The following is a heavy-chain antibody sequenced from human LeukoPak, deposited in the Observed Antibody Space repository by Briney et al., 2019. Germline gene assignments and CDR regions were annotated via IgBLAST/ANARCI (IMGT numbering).Heavy chain of an antibody. V-gene: IGHV3-30*03. CDR3: ATRPGIAEAGTRESRVHY. D-gene: IGHD6-13*01. J-gene: IGHJ4*02. CDR1: GFTFSSYG. Sequence: GGSLRLSCAASGFTFSSYGMHLVRQAPGKGLEWVAAISSDGSNKYYADSVKARFTISRDNSKNTLYLQMNSLRAEDTAVYYCATRPGIAEAGTRESRVHYWGQGTLVTVSS. CDR2: ISSDGSNK.